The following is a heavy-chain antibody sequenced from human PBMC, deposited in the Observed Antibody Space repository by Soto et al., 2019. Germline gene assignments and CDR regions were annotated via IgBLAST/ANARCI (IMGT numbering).Heavy chain of an antibody. CDR2: IYYSGRT. CDR1: GGSIISYY. V-gene: IGHV4-59*01. CDR3: ARGYCSSTSCYIWDNWFDP. J-gene: IGHJ5*02. Sequence: SETLSLTCTVSGGSIISYYWCWSRQRPWQGLELMGYIYYSGRTNYNPTLKSRVTISVDTSKNQFSLKLSSVTAADTAVYYCARGYCSSTSCYIWDNWFDPWGQGTLVTVS. D-gene: IGHD2-2*02.